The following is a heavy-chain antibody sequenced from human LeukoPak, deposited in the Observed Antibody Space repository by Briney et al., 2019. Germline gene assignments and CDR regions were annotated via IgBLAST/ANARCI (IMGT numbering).Heavy chain of an antibody. Sequence: GGSLRLSCAASGFTFDDYAMHWVRQAPGKGLEWVSGISWNSGSIGYVGSVKGRFTISRDNAKSSLYLQMNSLRPEDTALYYCAKDVDCTTFGGSVAFDSWGQGTLVTVSS. J-gene: IGHJ4*02. CDR1: GFTFDDYA. CDR2: ISWNSGSI. V-gene: IGHV3-9*01. D-gene: IGHD3-16*01. CDR3: AKDVDCTTFGGSVAFDS.